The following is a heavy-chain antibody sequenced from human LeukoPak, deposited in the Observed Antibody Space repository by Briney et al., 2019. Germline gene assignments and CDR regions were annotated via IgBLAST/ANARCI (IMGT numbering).Heavy chain of an antibody. D-gene: IGHD2-21*02. V-gene: IGHV4-39*01. CDR1: GGSISSSSYY. CDR3: ARHTLVTSISTYNWFDP. Sequence: SETLSLTCTVSGGSISSSSYYWGWIRQPPGRGLEWIGSMFYGERTFHSPSLKSRVTISVDTSKNQFSLRLNSVTAADTAIYYCARHTLVTSISTYNWFDPWGQGTLVTVSS. J-gene: IGHJ5*02. CDR2: MFYGERT.